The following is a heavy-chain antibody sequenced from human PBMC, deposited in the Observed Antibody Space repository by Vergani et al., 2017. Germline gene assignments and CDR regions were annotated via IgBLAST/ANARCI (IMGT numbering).Heavy chain of an antibody. Sequence: QVQLQESGPGLVKPSETLSLTCTVSGYSISSGYYWGWIRQSPGRGLEWIGSVYQSGKTFYNPSFKSLVTISVDTSNDQFSLRRASMAAADTAMYFCARQSAMIISQGHFDYWGQGVLVTVSS. J-gene: IGHJ4*02. CDR2: VYQSGKT. D-gene: IGHD5-18*01. CDR1: GYSISSGYY. CDR3: ARQSAMIISQGHFDY. V-gene: IGHV4-38-2*02.